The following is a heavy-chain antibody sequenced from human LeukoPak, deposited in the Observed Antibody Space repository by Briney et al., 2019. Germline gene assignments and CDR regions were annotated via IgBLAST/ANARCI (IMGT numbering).Heavy chain of an antibody. CDR2: IGTAGDP. CDR1: GFTFSSHD. D-gene: IGHD2-21*01. V-gene: IGHV3-13*05. CDR3: ARSRTLWGAFDI. J-gene: IGHJ3*02. Sequence: GGSLRLSCAASGFTFSSHDMHWVRQTPGKGLEGVSGIGTAGDPYYLDSVTGRFTISRENAKNSLYLQMNSLRAGDTAVYYCARSRTLWGAFDIWGQGTMVTVSS.